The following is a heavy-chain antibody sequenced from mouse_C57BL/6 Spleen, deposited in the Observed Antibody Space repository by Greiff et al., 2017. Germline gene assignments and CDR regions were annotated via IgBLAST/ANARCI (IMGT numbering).Heavy chain of an antibody. Sequence: VQLKQSGPGMVKPSQSLSLTCTVTGYSITSGYDWHWIRHFPGNKLEWMGYISYSGSTNYNPSLKSRISITHDTSKNHFFLKLNSVTTEDTATYYCARAPSYYYGSSYGAMDYWGQGTSVTVSS. CDR2: ISYSGST. CDR3: ARAPSYYYGSSYGAMDY. D-gene: IGHD1-1*01. V-gene: IGHV3-1*01. J-gene: IGHJ4*01. CDR1: GYSITSGYD.